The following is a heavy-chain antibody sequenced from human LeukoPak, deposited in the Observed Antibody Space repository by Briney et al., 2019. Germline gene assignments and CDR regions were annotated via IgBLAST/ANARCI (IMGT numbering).Heavy chain of an antibody. D-gene: IGHD3-22*01. Sequence: GGSLRLSCAASGFTFSSYGMHWVRQAPGKGLEWVALIQYGGSNKYYADSVKGRFTISRDNSKNTLYLQMNSLRAEDTAVYYCARDDGVVVITGGFDYWGQGTLVTVSS. CDR2: IQYGGSNK. CDR1: GFTFSSYG. V-gene: IGHV3-30*03. CDR3: ARDDGVVVITGGFDY. J-gene: IGHJ4*02.